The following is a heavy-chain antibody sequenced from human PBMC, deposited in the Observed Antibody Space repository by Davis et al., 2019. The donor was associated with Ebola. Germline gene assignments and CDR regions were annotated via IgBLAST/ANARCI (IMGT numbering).Heavy chain of an antibody. V-gene: IGHV5-51*01. CDR1: GYSFTSYW. J-gene: IGHJ4*02. D-gene: IGHD5-24*01. CDR2: IFPGDSVT. Sequence: GESLKISCKASGYSFTSYWIVWVRQMPGKGLECMGIIFPGDSVTRYSPSFQGQVTISADKSISTAYLQWSSLKASDTAIYYCARGTNGYNPGGYFDSWGQGTLVTVSS. CDR3: ARGTNGYNPGGYFDS.